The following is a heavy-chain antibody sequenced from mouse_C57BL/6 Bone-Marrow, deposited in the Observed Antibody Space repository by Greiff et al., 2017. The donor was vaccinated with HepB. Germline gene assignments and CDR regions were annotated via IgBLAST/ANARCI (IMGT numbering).Heavy chain of an antibody. Sequence: EVQLQQSGPELVKPGASVKISCKASGYTFTDYYMNWVKQSHGKSLEWIGDINPNNGGTSYNQKLKGKATLTVDKSSSTAYMELRSLQSEDTAVYYCARPHYGSSRWYFDVWGTGTTVTVSS. CDR1: GYTFTDYY. D-gene: IGHD1-1*01. CDR3: ARPHYGSSRWYFDV. CDR2: INPNNGGT. J-gene: IGHJ1*03. V-gene: IGHV1-26*01.